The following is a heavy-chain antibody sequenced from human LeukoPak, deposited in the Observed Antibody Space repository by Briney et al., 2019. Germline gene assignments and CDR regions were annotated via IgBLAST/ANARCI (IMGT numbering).Heavy chain of an antibody. CDR1: GYTFTNYG. CDR3: ASGIGRRNYFDY. V-gene: IGHV1-69*04. J-gene: IGHJ4*02. D-gene: IGHD3/OR15-3a*01. Sequence: SVKVSCKSSGYTFTNYGINWVRQAPGQGLEWMGRIIPILGIANYAQKFQGRVTITADKSTSTAYMELSSLRSEDTAVYYCASGIGRRNYFDYWGQGTLVTVSS. CDR2: IIPILGIA.